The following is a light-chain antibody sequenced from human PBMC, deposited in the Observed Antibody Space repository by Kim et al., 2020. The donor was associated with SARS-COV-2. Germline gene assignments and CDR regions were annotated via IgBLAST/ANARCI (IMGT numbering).Light chain of an antibody. CDR2: DAS. J-gene: IGKJ2*01. CDR1: QSVSTY. Sequence: EIVLTQSPATLSLSPGERATLSCRASQSVSTYLAWFQHKPGQTPRLLIYDASTRATGIPARFSGSGSGTDFTLTISSLEPEDFAIYYCQQRSNWPTFGQGTKLEI. CDR3: QQRSNWPT. V-gene: IGKV3-11*01.